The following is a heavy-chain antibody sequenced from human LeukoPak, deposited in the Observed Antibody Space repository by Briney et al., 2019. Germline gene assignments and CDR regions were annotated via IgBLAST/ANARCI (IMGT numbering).Heavy chain of an antibody. CDR3: ASKIHSSSWADDAFDI. V-gene: IGHV4-59*01. CDR1: GGSISSYY. J-gene: IGHJ3*02. Sequence: SETLSLTCTVSGGSISSYYWSWIRQPPGKGLEWIGYIYYSGSTNYNPSLKSRVTISVDTSKNQFSLKLSSVTAADTAVYYCASKIHSSSWADDAFDIWGQGTMVTVSS. CDR2: IYYSGST. D-gene: IGHD6-13*01.